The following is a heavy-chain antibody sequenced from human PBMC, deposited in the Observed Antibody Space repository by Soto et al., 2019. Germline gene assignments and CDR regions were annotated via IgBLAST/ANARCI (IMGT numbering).Heavy chain of an antibody. Sequence: SETLSLTCTVSGGSISSYYWSWIRQPPGKGLEWIGYIYYSGSTNYNPSLKSRVTISVDTSKNQSSLKLSSVTAADTAVYYCARAYGGYADYWGQGALVTVS. J-gene: IGHJ4*02. CDR2: IYYSGST. CDR1: GGSISSYY. CDR3: ARAYGGYADY. V-gene: IGHV4-59*01. D-gene: IGHD5-12*01.